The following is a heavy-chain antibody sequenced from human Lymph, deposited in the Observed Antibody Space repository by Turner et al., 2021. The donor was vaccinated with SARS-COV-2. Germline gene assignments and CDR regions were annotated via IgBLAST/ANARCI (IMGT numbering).Heavy chain of an antibody. V-gene: IGHV3-23*01. CDR2: ISGSGART. Sequence: EVQLLESGGDLVQPGGSMRLSCAASGFTFSNYAMSWVRQAPGNGLEWVSDISGSGARTYYADSVKGRFTISRDNSKNTLFLQMNSLRSDDTAIYYCAKSPLGEDYFDYWGQGTLVTVSS. J-gene: IGHJ4*02. CDR1: GFTFSNYA. CDR3: AKSPLGEDYFDY. D-gene: IGHD3-16*01.